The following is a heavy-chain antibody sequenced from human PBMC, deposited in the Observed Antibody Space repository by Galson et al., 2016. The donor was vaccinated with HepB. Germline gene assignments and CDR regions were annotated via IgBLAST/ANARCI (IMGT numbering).Heavy chain of an antibody. D-gene: IGHD3-10*01. Sequence: SVKVSCKASGYTFSNYGIHWVRQAPGQGLDWMGWINAGTGYTKYSQQFQGRVTITRDASASTAYMELSSLRYEDTAVYYCARGASYGSGGYYTWFDPWGQGTLVTVSS. CDR1: GYTFSNYG. CDR3: ARGASYGSGGYYTWFDP. V-gene: IGHV1-3*01. CDR2: INAGTGYT. J-gene: IGHJ5*02.